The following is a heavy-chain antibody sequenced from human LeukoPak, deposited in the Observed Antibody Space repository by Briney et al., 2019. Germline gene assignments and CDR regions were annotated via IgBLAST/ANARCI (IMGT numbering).Heavy chain of an antibody. D-gene: IGHD3-3*01. V-gene: IGHV3-7*03. J-gene: IGHJ2*01. CDR3: ARAEWSNWYFDL. CDR2: IKQDGSEK. CDR1: GFTFSTYW. Sequence: GGDLRLYCAASGFTFSTYWMNWVRQAPGNGLDWVANIKQDGSEKYYVDSVKGRFTLSRDSAKNSLYLQMNSLRAEDTAVYYCARAEWSNWYFDLWGRGTLVTVSS.